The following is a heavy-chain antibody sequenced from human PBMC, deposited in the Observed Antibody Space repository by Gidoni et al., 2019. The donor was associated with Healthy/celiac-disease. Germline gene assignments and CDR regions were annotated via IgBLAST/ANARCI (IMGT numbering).Heavy chain of an antibody. CDR3: ARGSYYDSSGYYSRTLDY. V-gene: IGHV1-18*01. CDR2: TRAYHGNT. Sequence: QVQLVLSAAEVKKPGASVKVSCKASGYTFPSHGITLVPQARGQALEWMGWTRAYHGNTTYARKLQGRVTMTTDTSTSTAYMELRSLRSDDAAVYYCARGSYYDSSGYYSRTLDYWGQGTLVTVSS. D-gene: IGHD3-22*01. CDR1: GYTFPSHG. J-gene: IGHJ4*02.